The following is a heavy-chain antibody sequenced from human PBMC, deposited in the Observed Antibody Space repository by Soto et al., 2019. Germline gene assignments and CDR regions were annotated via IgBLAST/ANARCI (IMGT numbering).Heavy chain of an antibody. D-gene: IGHD6-19*01. CDR1: GYTFTGYY. CDR2: INPNSGDT. Sequence: ASVKVSCKASGYTFTGYYMHWVRQAPGQGLEWMGWINPNSGDTNYAQKFQGWVTMTRDTSISTAYMELSRLTSEDTAVYYCATSRASIAVAREPQYSFDYSCQGTLVTVSS. V-gene: IGHV1-2*04. CDR3: ATSRASIAVAREPQYSFDY. J-gene: IGHJ4*02.